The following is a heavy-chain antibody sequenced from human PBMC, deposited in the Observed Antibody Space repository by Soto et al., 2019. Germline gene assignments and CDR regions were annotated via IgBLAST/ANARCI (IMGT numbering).Heavy chain of an antibody. J-gene: IGHJ6*02. CDR3: ARGRYGSGSYRLHYYYGLDV. CDR1: GGSFSGYF. CDR2: INHSGST. Sequence: PSETLSLTCGVYGGSFSGYFCTWIRQPPGKGLEWIGEINHSGSTNYNPSLKSRVTTSVDTSKNQFSLKLRSVTAADTAVYYCARGRYGSGSYRLHYYYGLDVWGQGTTVT. D-gene: IGHD3-10*01. V-gene: IGHV4-34*01.